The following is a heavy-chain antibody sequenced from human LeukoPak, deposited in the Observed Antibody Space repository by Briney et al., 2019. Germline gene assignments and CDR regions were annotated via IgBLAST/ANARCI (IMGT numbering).Heavy chain of an antibody. V-gene: IGHV3-53*01. D-gene: IGHD5-18*01. J-gene: IGHJ4*02. CDR3: ARDLETYSYGRILDY. CDR2: IYSGGST. Sequence: PGGSLRLSCAASGFTVSSNYMSWVRQAPGKGLEWVSVIYSGGSTYYADSVKGRFTISRDNAKNSLYLQMNSLRAEDTAVYYCARDLETYSYGRILDYWGQGTLVTVSS. CDR1: GFTVSSNY.